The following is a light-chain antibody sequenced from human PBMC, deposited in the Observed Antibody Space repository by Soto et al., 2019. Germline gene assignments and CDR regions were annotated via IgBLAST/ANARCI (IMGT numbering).Light chain of an antibody. J-gene: IGKJ5*01. CDR1: QDISNY. CDR2: DAS. Sequence: DLQMTQSPSSLSASVGDIVTITCQASQDISNYLNWYQQKPGKAPKLLIYDASNLETGVPSRFSGSGFETDFTFTIISLQPEDIATYYCQQYANLPISFAQGTRLEIK. CDR3: QQYANLPIS. V-gene: IGKV1-33*01.